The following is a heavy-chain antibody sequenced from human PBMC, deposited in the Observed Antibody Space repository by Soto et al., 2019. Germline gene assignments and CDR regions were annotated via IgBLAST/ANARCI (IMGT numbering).Heavy chain of an antibody. CDR1: GGSISSGGYY. J-gene: IGHJ6*02. Sequence: SLTCTVSGGSISSGGYYWSWIRQHPGKGLEWIGYIYYSGSTYYNPSLKSRVTISVDTSKNQFSLKLSSVTAADTAVYYCARGSLGKISGYDHGWEFGYYYYGMDVWGQGTTVTVSS. CDR3: ARGSLGKISGYDHGWEFGYYYYGMDV. V-gene: IGHV4-31*03. CDR2: IYYSGST. D-gene: IGHD5-12*01.